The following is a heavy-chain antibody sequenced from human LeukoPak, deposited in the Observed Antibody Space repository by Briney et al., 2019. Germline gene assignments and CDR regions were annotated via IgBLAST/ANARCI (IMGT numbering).Heavy chain of an antibody. CDR1: GGSISSSSYY. CDR2: IYYSGST. CDR3: ARRGPIAAAGIGGYYYMDV. V-gene: IGHV4-39*01. D-gene: IGHD6-13*01. J-gene: IGHJ6*03. Sequence: SETLSLTCTVSGGSISSSSYYWGWIRQAPGKGLEWIGSIYYSGSTYYNPSLKSRVTISVDTSKNQFSLKLSSVTAADTAVYYCARRGPIAAAGIGGYYYMDVWGKGTTVTVSS.